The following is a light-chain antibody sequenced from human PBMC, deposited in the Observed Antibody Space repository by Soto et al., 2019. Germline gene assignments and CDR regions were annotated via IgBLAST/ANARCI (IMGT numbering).Light chain of an antibody. CDR3: QKYDRAPLA. Sequence: DVPMTQSPSSLSASVGDRVTITCRAGHDINIYLAWYQQKPGKVPELLIDAASILQTGVPSRFRGSGSGTDFTLTISSLQPEDVATHYCQKYDRAPLAFGGGTKVEIK. CDR1: HDINIY. J-gene: IGKJ4*01. V-gene: IGKV1-27*01. CDR2: AAS.